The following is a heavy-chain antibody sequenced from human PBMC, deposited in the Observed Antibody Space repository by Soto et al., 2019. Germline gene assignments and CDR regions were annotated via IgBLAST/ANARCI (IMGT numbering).Heavy chain of an antibody. J-gene: IGHJ4*02. CDR2: VNPIVSMS. Sequence: QVQLVQSGAEVKKPGSSVKVSCKASGDTFSFYTINWVRQAPGLGLEWMGRVNPIVSMSNYAQKFQGRVTINAGKSTNPAYMQLGSLRSEDTAIYYCAASYGSGYRAFDYWGQGALVTVSS. D-gene: IGHD3-10*01. CDR3: AASYGSGYRAFDY. CDR1: GDTFSFYT. V-gene: IGHV1-69*02.